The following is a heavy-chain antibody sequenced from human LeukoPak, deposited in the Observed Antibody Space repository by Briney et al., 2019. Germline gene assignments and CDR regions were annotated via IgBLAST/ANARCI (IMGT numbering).Heavy chain of an antibody. CDR3: TREESIGSYQFLHDY. CDR2: ISGYNGNT. J-gene: IGHJ4*02. CDR1: GYTFTNYG. Sequence: ASVKVSCKASGYTFTNYGISWVRQAPGQGLEWMGWISGYNGNTNYAQKFQGRITMTTDTSTSTAYMEVRSLTSDDTAIYYCTREESIGSYQFLHDYWGQGTLVTVSS. V-gene: IGHV1-18*01. D-gene: IGHD3-10*01.